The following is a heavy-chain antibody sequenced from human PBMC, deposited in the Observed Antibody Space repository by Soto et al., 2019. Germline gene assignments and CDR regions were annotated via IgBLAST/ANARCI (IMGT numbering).Heavy chain of an antibody. CDR3: ARESLGAKGADH. CDR2: IIPIIGVT. V-gene: IGHV1-69*17. Sequence: QVQLVQSGAEVKRPGSSVKVSCESSGDTFNRYVISWVRQAPGQGLEWMGGIIPIIGVTHYAQKFQGRVNISALSSTGTAYMELTNLGFEDTALYYCARESLGAKGADHWGQGTLVTVSS. CDR1: GDTFNRYV. D-gene: IGHD3-16*01. J-gene: IGHJ4*02.